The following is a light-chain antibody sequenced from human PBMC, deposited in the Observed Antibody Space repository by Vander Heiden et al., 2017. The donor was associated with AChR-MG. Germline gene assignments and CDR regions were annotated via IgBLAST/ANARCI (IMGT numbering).Light chain of an antibody. CDR2: QNT. V-gene: IGLV3-1*01. J-gene: IGLJ2*01. CDR1: PLGNKY. CDR3: QAWDGTTVV. Sequence: SFDLTQPTSVSVPPGQTATIACPAAPLGNKYVCGNQQKPCQSPVQVIYQNTNRSAGTPERFSGSKSGKTATLTISGTQAIDEADYYCQAWDGTTVVFGGGTKLTVL.